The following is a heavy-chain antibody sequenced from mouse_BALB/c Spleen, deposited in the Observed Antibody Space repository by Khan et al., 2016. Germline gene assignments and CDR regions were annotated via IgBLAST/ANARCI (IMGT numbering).Heavy chain of an antibody. CDR3: TAYDGYYSAWFAY. CDR1: GYSITSDYA. D-gene: IGHD2-3*01. J-gene: IGHJ3*01. CDR2: INYSGIT. Sequence: EVQLQESGPGLVKPSQSLSLTCTVTGYSITSDYAWNWIRQFPGNKLEWMGYINYSGITTYNPSLKSRISVTRDTSKNQFFLQLNSVTVEDTATYYCTAYDGYYSAWFAYWGQGTLVTVSA. V-gene: IGHV3-2*02.